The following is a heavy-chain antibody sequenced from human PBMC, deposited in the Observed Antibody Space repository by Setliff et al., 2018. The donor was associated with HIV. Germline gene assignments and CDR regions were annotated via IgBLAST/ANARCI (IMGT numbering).Heavy chain of an antibody. D-gene: IGHD2-2*01. CDR3: APINWYQPIFDF. CDR1: GFTFTGYY. Sequence: ASVKVSCKPSGFTFTGYYLHWVRQAPGQGLEWMGWINPNNGDTNYEQRFQGRVTMTRDTSITTVYMVLDSLSPEDTAVYYCAPINWYQPIFDFWGQGTLVTVSS. CDR2: INPNNGDT. V-gene: IGHV1-2*02. J-gene: IGHJ4*02.